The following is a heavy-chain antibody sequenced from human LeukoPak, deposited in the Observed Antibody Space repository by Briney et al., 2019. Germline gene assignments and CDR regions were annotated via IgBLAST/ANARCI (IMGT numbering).Heavy chain of an antibody. CDR3: ARGEPLMIVPFYYMDV. D-gene: IGHD3-16*01. CDR1: GYTFTSYG. J-gene: IGHJ6*03. Sequence: ASVKVSCKASGYTFTSYGISWVRQAPGQGLEWMGWISGYNGKTNYAQKLQGRVTMTTDTSTSTAYMELRSLRSDDTAVYYCARGEPLMIVPFYYMDVWAKGTTVTVSS. V-gene: IGHV1-18*01. CDR2: ISGYNGKT.